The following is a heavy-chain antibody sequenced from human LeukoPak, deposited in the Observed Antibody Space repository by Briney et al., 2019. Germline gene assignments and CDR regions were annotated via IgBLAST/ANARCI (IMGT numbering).Heavy chain of an antibody. CDR1: GFTFSSYA. CDR3: ARDPGYGDTPADY. Sequence: GRSLRLSCAASGFTFSSYAMHWVRQAPGKGLEWVAVISYDGSNKYYADSVKGRFTISRDNSKNTLYLQMNSLRAEDTAVCYCARDPGYGDTPADYWGQGTLVTVSS. V-gene: IGHV3-30-3*01. J-gene: IGHJ4*02. CDR2: ISYDGSNK. D-gene: IGHD4-17*01.